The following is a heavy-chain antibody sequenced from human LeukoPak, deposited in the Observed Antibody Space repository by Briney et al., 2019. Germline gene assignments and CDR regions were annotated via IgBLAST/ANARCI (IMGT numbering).Heavy chain of an antibody. CDR3: ARGRRIAARLWVPYYYYGMDV. J-gene: IGHJ6*02. CDR2: INHSGST. D-gene: IGHD6-6*01. CDR1: GGSFSGYY. V-gene: IGHV4-34*01. Sequence: SETLSLTCAVYGGSFSGYYWSWIRQPPGKGLEWIGEINHSGSTNYNPSLKSRVTISVDTSKNQFSLKLSSVTAADTAVYYCARGRRIAARLWVPYYYYGMDVWGQGTTVTVPS.